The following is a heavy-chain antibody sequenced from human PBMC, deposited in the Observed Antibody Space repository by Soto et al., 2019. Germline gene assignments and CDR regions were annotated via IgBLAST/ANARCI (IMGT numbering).Heavy chain of an antibody. CDR3: ARESTNYAFDY. V-gene: IGHV3-33*01. D-gene: IGHD2-2*01. CDR1: GFTFSSNV. J-gene: IGHJ4*02. CDR2: IWSDGSNK. Sequence: QVLLVESGGGVVQPGRSLRLSCAASGFTFSSNVMHWVRQAPGKGLEWVAAIWSDGSNKYYADSVKGRFTISRDNFKNTLYLQMSGLRDEDTAVYYCARESTNYAFDYWGQGTLVTVSS.